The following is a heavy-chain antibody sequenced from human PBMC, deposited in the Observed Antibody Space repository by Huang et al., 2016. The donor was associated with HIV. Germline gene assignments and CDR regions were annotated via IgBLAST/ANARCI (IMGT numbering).Heavy chain of an antibody. Sequence: QVQLQESGPGLVKPSQTLSLTCTVSGGSISSGTFYWSWIRQPAGRGLEWIGHFNTSGSPNSNPSLKSRVTLSVDTSKNQFSLKLSSVTAADAAVYYCARVRSRWYTLGYYYYHMDVWGKGTTVTVSS. CDR2: FNTSGSP. CDR1: GGSISSGTFY. D-gene: IGHD6-13*01. CDR3: ARVRSRWYTLGYYYYHMDV. V-gene: IGHV4-61*09. J-gene: IGHJ6*03.